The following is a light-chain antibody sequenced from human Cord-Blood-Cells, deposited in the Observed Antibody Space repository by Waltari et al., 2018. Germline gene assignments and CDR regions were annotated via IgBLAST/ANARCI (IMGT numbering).Light chain of an antibody. CDR3: QQYNNWPYT. Sequence: EIVMTQSPATLSVSPGARATLSCRASQSVSSNLAWYQQKPGQAPRLLIYGASTRATGIPSRFGGSGSGTGFTLTISSLQSEDFAVYYCQQYNNWPYTFGQGTKLEIK. V-gene: IGKV3-15*01. J-gene: IGKJ2*01. CDR2: GAS. CDR1: QSVSSN.